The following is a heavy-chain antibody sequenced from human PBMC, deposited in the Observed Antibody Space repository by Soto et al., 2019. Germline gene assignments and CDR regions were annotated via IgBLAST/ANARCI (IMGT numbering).Heavy chain of an antibody. Sequence: SVKVSCKASGGTFSSYAISWVRQAPGQGLEWMGGIIPIFGTANYAQKFQGRVTITADESTSTAYMELSSLRSEDTGVYYCANSQYGYNLSPYFDYWGQGPLVTVSS. CDR3: ANSQYGYNLSPYFDY. CDR2: IIPIFGTA. D-gene: IGHD5-12*01. J-gene: IGHJ4*02. V-gene: IGHV1-69*13. CDR1: GGTFSSYA.